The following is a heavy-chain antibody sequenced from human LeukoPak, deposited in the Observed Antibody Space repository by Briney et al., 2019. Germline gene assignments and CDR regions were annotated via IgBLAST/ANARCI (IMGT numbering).Heavy chain of an antibody. Sequence: PSETLSLTCTVSGGSISGYYWSWIRQPAGKGLECIGRIYSSGTANYNPSLKSRVTMSVDTSKNQVSLKLTSVTAADTAVYYCARDRGLDGSDQLDSWGPGTLVTVSS. CDR2: IYSSGTA. CDR1: GGSISGYY. J-gene: IGHJ5*01. CDR3: ARDRGLDGSDQLDS. V-gene: IGHV4-4*07. D-gene: IGHD3-10*01.